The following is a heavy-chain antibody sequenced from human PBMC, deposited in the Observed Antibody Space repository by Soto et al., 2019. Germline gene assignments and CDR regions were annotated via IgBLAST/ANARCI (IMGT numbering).Heavy chain of an antibody. J-gene: IGHJ6*03. Sequence: PGGSLRLSCAASGFTFSSYWMSWVRQAPGKGLEWVANIKQDGSEKYYVDSVRGRFTISRDNAKNSLYLQMNSLRAEDTAVYYCARGPITIFGVVIHYYMDVWGKGTTVTVSS. CDR1: GFTFSSYW. CDR2: IKQDGSEK. D-gene: IGHD3-3*01. CDR3: ARGPITIFGVVIHYYMDV. V-gene: IGHV3-7*01.